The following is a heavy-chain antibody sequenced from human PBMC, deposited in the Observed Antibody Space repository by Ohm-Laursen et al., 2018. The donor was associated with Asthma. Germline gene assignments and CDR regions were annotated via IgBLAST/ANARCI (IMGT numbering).Heavy chain of an antibody. J-gene: IGHJ4*02. V-gene: IGHV4-59*01. CDR1: GGSISSYY. CDR3: ARYYDSSGYYFDY. Sequence: SETLSLTCTVSGGSISSYYWSWIRQPPGKGLEWIGYIYYSGSTNYNPSLKSRVTISVDTSKNQFSLKLSSVTAADTAVYYCARYYDSSGYYFDYWGQGTLVTVSS. CDR2: IYYSGST. D-gene: IGHD3-22*01.